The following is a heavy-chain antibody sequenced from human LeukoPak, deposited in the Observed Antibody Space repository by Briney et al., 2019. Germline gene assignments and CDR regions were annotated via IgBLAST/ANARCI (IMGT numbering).Heavy chain of an antibody. CDR3: ARGAVAWYYGMDV. J-gene: IGHJ6*02. Sequence: ASVKVSGKASGGTFSSYTISWVRQAPGQGLEWMGGIIPILGIANYAQKFQGRVTITADKSTSTAYMELSSLRSEDTAVYYCARGAVAWYYGMDVWGQGTTVTVSS. CDR2: IIPILGIA. V-gene: IGHV1-69*10. CDR1: GGTFSSYT. D-gene: IGHD6-19*01.